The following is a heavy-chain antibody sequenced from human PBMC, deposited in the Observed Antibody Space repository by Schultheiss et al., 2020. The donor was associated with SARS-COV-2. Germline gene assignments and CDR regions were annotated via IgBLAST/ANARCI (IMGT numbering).Heavy chain of an antibody. D-gene: IGHD2-2*01. Sequence: SETLSLTCTVSGGSISSYYWSWIRQPPGKGLEWIGSIYYSGSTYYNPSLKSRVTISVDTSKNQFSLKLSSVTAADTAVYYCARVGVVPAAAQYYYYGMDVWGQGTTVTVSS. V-gene: IGHV4-59*01. J-gene: IGHJ6*02. CDR1: GGSISSYY. CDR3: ARVGVVPAAAQYYYYGMDV. CDR2: IYYSGST.